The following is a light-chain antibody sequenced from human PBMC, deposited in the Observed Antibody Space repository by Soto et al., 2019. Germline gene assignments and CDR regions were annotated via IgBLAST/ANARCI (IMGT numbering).Light chain of an antibody. CDR3: QQYNSLWT. J-gene: IGKJ1*01. V-gene: IGKV1-5*03. Sequence: DIQMTQSPSTLSASVGDRVTITCRASQSISSWLAWYQQKPGKALTLLIYKASSLQSGFPSRFSGSGSGTEFTLTISSLQPDDFATYYCQQYNSLWTFGQGTKVEIK. CDR1: QSISSW. CDR2: KAS.